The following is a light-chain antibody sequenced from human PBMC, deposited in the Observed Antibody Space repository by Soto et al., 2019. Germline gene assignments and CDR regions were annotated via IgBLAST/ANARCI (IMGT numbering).Light chain of an antibody. CDR1: GSDVGAYRY. V-gene: IGLV2-14*01. CDR3: ESYTSSSSYA. Sequence: QSVLTQPASVSGSPGQSITISCTGTGSDVGAYRYVSWYQQHPGQAPKLIIYDVSNRPSGVSDRFSGSKSGNTASLTISGFQSEDEADYYCESYTSSSSYAFGTGPKVPVL. CDR2: DVS. J-gene: IGLJ1*01.